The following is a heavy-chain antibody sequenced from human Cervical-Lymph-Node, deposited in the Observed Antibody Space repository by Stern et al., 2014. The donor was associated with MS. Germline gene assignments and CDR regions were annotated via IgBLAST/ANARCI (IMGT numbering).Heavy chain of an antibody. J-gene: IGHJ4*02. CDR1: GLTISSYA. Sequence: VQLDESGGGVVQPGRSLRLSCAASGLTISSYAMHWVRQPPGKGLEWVAVISYDGSSKYFADSVKGRFTISRDNSKNTLYLQMNSLRVEDTAVYYCARSFVAARSFDYWGQGTLVTVSS. D-gene: IGHD6-6*01. CDR2: ISYDGSSK. V-gene: IGHV3-30-3*01. CDR3: ARSFVAARSFDY.